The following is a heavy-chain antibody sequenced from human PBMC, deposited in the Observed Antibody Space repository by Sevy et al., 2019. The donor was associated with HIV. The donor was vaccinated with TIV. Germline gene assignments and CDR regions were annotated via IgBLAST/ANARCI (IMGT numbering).Heavy chain of an antibody. CDR2: MHYGGNT. CDR1: GGSLVSPTFY. V-gene: IGHV4-39*02. D-gene: IGHD3-16*01. J-gene: IGHJ5*01. Sequence: SETLSLTCTASGGSLVSPTFYWVWVRQPPGERLEWIAAMHYGGNTYYNPSLKDRLAMSIDTSKNQFSLNLTSVTAADAAVYHCVRDHHLRGRHWFDSWGQGALVTVSS. CDR3: VRDHHLRGRHWFDS.